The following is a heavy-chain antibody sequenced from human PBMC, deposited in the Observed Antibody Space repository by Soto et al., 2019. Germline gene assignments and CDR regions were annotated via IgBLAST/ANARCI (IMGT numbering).Heavy chain of an antibody. J-gene: IGHJ4*02. D-gene: IGHD1-26*01. CDR3: ARDLGNLGALLDY. Sequence: QVQLVESGGGVVQPGRSLRLSCAASGFTFSSYGMHWVRQAPGRGLEWVALIWYDGSNKYYADSVKGRFTISRDNSKNTLDLQMNSLRAEDTAVYYWARDLGNLGALLDYWGQGTLVTVSS. CDR2: IWYDGSNK. CDR1: GFTFSSYG. V-gene: IGHV3-33*01.